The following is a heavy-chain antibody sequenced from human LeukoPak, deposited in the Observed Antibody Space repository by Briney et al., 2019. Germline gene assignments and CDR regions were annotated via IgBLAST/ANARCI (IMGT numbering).Heavy chain of an antibody. V-gene: IGHV1-2*02. D-gene: IGHD4-17*01. J-gene: IGHJ5*02. Sequence: ASVKVSCKASGYTFTGYYMHWVRQAPGQGLEWMGWINPNSGGTNYAQKFQGRVTMTRDTSISTAYMELSRLRSDDTAVYYCARDPNLRYDWFDPWGQGTLVTVSS. CDR1: GYTFTGYY. CDR3: ARDPNLRYDWFDP. CDR2: INPNSGGT.